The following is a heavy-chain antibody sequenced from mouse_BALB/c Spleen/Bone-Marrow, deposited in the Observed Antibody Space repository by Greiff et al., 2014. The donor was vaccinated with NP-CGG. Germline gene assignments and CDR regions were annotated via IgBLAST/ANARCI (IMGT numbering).Heavy chain of an antibody. CDR2: ILPGSGTT. D-gene: IGHD2-4*01. CDR1: GYTFSNHW. Sequence: LEESGAELMKPGASVKISCKATGYTFSNHWIEWVKQRPGHGLEWIGEILPGSGTTNYNEKFDDKAAFTADTSSNTAYMQLSSLTSEDSAVYYCARGLPLDFWGQGTTLTVFS. V-gene: IGHV1-9*01. CDR3: ARGLPLDF. J-gene: IGHJ2*01.